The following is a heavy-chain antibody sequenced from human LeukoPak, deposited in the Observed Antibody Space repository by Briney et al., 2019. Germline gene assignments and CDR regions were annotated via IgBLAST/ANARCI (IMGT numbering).Heavy chain of an antibody. J-gene: IGHJ3*02. V-gene: IGHV4-39*07. CDR1: GGSIRTSPYY. CDR2: IYYSGKT. Sequence: ASETLSLTCTVSGGSIRTSPYYWGWVRQPPGKGLAWIGTIYYSGKTFYNPSLKSRLTVSVDTSNNQFSLKLSSVTAADTAVYYCARDLGSDIPDAFDIWGQGTMVTVSS. CDR3: ARDLGSDIPDAFDI. D-gene: IGHD2-15*01.